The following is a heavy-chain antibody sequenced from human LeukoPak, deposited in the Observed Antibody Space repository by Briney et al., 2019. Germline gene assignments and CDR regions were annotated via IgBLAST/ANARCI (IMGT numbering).Heavy chain of an antibody. J-gene: IGHJ6*02. V-gene: IGHV1-18*01. CDR1: GYTFTSYG. CDR2: ISAYNGNT. CDR3: ARGGPYDFASDYGMDV. D-gene: IGHD3-3*01. Sequence: GASVKVSCEASGYTFTSYGISWVRQAPGQGLEWMGWISAYNGNTNYAQKLQGRVTMTRDTSTSTVYMELSSLRSEDTAVYYCARGGPYDFASDYGMDVWGQGTTVTVSS.